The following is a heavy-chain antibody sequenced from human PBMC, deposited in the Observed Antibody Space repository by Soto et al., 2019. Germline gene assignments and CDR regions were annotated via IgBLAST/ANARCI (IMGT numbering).Heavy chain of an antibody. Sequence: QVQLVESGGGVVQPGRSLRLSCAASGFTFSSYGMHWVRQAPGKGLEWVAVIWYDGSNKYYADSVKGRFTISRDNSKNPLYLQMNRLEAEDTAVYYCARAYCSVGSCPPYYYGMAVWGQGTTVPVTS. J-gene: IGHJ6*02. V-gene: IGHV3-33*01. CDR1: GFTFSSYG. D-gene: IGHD2-15*01. CDR2: IWYDGSNK. CDR3: ARAYCSVGSCPPYYYGMAV.